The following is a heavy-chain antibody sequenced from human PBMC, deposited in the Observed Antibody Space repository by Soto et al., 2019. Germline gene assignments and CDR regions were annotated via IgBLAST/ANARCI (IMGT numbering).Heavy chain of an antibody. V-gene: IGHV2-5*02. CDR2: IYWDDDN. CDR1: GFSLTSNAVG. J-gene: IGHJ4*02. CDR3: AHGSGWLFDF. D-gene: IGHD6-19*01. Sequence: QITLKESGPTLVKPTQTLTLTCTFSGFSLTSNAVGVGWFRQPPGKALEWLALIYWDDDNHYSPSLKIRLTITMDTSKNQVVLIMTNMDPVDTATYYCAHGSGWLFDFWGQGTLGTVSS.